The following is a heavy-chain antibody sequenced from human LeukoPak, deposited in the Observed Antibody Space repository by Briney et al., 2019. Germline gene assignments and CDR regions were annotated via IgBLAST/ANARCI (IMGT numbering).Heavy chain of an antibody. CDR2: ISYDGSNK. Sequence: PGGSLRLSRAASGFTFSSYGMHWVRQAPGKGLEWVAVISYDGSNKYYADSVKGRFTISRDNSKNSLYLQMNSLRAEDTAIYYCVRHDWFDPWGQGTLVTVSS. V-gene: IGHV3-30*03. CDR3: VRHDWFDP. CDR1: GFTFSSYG. J-gene: IGHJ5*02.